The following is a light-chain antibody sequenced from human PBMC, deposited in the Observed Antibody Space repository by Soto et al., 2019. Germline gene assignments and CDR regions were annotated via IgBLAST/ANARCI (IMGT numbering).Light chain of an antibody. J-gene: IGLJ2*01. CDR1: NIGSKT. CDR3: QVWDSSSDHVV. CDR2: YDS. V-gene: IGLV3-21*04. Sequence: SYELTQPPSVSVAPGKTATITCGGTNIGSKTVPWYQQKPGQAPVLVIYYDSDRPSGIPERFSGSNSGNTATLTISRVEAGDEADYYCQVWDSSSDHVVFGGGTKLTVL.